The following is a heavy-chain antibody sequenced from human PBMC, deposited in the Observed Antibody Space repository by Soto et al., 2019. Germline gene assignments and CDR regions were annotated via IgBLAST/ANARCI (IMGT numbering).Heavy chain of an antibody. CDR2: IYKGGST. J-gene: IGHJ4*02. D-gene: IGHD1-26*01. V-gene: IGHV3-53*01. CDR3: ASTWDSATYYYFDY. CDR1: GFTVSSHY. Sequence: GGSLRLSCAASGFTVSSHYMIWVRQGPGKGLEWVSVIYKGGSTYYADSVKGRFTISRDNSKNTVFLQMNSLRAEDTAVYYCASTWDSATYYYFDYWGQGTLVTVSS.